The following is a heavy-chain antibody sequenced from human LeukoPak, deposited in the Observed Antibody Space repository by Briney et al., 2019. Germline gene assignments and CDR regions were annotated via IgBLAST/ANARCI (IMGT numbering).Heavy chain of an antibody. V-gene: IGHV5-51*01. CDR1: GYSFSSYW. CDR2: IYPGDSDT. Sequence: GESLKISCKGSGYSFSSYWIGWVRQMPGKGLEWMGIIYPGDSDTRYSPSFQGQVTISADKSISTAYLQWSSLKASDTAMYYCARQAYGSGSSYYYYYMDVWGKGTTVTISS. CDR3: ARQAYGSGSSYYYYYMDV. J-gene: IGHJ6*03. D-gene: IGHD3-10*01.